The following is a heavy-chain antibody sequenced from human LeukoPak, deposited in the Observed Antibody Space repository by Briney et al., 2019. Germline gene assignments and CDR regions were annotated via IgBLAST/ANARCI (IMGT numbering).Heavy chain of an antibody. CDR3: ARETSAADPNLDY. J-gene: IGHJ4*02. V-gene: IGHV4-30-4*01. CDR2: IYYSGST. Sequence: SETLSLTCTVSGGSISSGDYYWSWIRQPPGKGLEWIGYIYYSGSTYYNPSLKSRVTISVDTSKNQFSLKLSSVTAADTAVYYCARETSAADPNLDYWGQGTLVTVSS. CDR1: GGSISSGDYY.